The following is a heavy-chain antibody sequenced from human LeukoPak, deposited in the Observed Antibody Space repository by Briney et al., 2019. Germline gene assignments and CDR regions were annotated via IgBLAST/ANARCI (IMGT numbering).Heavy chain of an antibody. Sequence: GGSLRLSCAVSGITLSNFGMSWVRQAPGKGLEWVAGISGSGGGTNYADSVKGRFTISRDNARNTLYLQMNSLRVEDTAAYFCAKRGVVIRVILVGFHKEAYYFDSWGQGALVTVSS. D-gene: IGHD3-22*01. J-gene: IGHJ4*02. CDR1: GITLSNFG. CDR3: AKRGVVIRVILVGFHKEAYYFDS. V-gene: IGHV3-23*01. CDR2: ISGSGGGT.